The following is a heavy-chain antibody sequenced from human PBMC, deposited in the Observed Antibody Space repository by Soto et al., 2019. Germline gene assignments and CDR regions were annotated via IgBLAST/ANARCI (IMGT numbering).Heavy chain of an antibody. Sequence: QVQLVESGGGVVQPGRSLRLSCAASGFTFRSYGMHWVRQAPGKGLEWVALIWYDGSNKYYADSVKGRFTISRDNSKDTLYLQMNSLRVEDTAVYYCAQLGGSGSYTIDYWGQGTLVTVSS. CDR1: GFTFRSYG. CDR3: AQLGGSGSYTIDY. CDR2: IWYDGSNK. D-gene: IGHD3-10*01. J-gene: IGHJ4*02. V-gene: IGHV3-33*01.